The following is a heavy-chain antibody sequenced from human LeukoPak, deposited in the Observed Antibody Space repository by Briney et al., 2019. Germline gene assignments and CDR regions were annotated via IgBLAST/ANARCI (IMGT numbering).Heavy chain of an antibody. CDR1: GGSFSGYY. V-gene: IGHV4-34*01. J-gene: IGHJ5*02. CDR2: INHSGST. D-gene: IGHD5-18*01. CDR3: ARALQLWLNWFDP. Sequence: SETLSLTCAVYGGSFSGYYWSWIRQPPGKGLEWIGEINHSGSTNYNPSLKSRVTISVDTSKNQFSLKLSSVTAADTAVYYCARALQLWLNWFDPWGQGTLVTVSS.